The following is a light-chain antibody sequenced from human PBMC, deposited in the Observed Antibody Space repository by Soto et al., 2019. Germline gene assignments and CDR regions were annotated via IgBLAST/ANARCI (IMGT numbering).Light chain of an antibody. CDR1: QDITTY. Sequence: IELTQSPVTPYVSTGDTASLTCRASQDITTYLAWYQQKPGRPPRLLIYAASTMESGIPSRFSVTGSETDFILTISCLEHEDFATYDCQQHNKLTITFGGGTKVDIK. CDR2: AAS. J-gene: IGKJ4*01. V-gene: IGKV3D-11*01. CDR3: QQHNKLTIT.